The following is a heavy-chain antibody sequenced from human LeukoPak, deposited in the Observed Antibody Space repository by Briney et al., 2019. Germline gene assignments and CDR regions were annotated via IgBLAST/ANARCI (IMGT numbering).Heavy chain of an antibody. V-gene: IGHV4-39*01. CDR1: GGSISSGSYY. Sequence: SETLPLTCTVSGGSISSGSYYWGWIRQPPGKGLEWIGSIYYSGSTYYNPSLKSRVTISVDTSKNQFSLKLSSVTAADTAVYYCARAYYDILTGYAFDIWGQGTMVTVSS. J-gene: IGHJ3*02. CDR2: IYYSGST. CDR3: ARAYYDILTGYAFDI. D-gene: IGHD3-9*01.